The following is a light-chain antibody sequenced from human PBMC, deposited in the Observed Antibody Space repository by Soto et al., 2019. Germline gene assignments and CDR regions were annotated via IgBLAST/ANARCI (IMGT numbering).Light chain of an antibody. Sequence: DIQMTQSPSSVSAFVGDRVTITCRASQGITSWLAWYQQKPGKTPELLVYAASSLQSGVPSRFSGRGSGTDFTLTISSLQPEDSATYYCQQAASFPLIFGGGTKVEIK. CDR1: QGITSW. CDR3: QQAASFPLI. J-gene: IGKJ4*01. V-gene: IGKV1-12*01. CDR2: AAS.